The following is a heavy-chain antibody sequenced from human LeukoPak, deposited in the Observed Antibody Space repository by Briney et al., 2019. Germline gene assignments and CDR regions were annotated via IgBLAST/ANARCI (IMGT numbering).Heavy chain of an antibody. J-gene: IGHJ4*02. Sequence: PGGSLRLSCAASGFTFSAYWMHWVRQAPGKGPVWLARINSDGYSFSYADSVKGRFTISRDNAKNTLYLQMNTLRAEDTAMYYCARAIAVAGIDSWGQGTLVTVSS. D-gene: IGHD6-19*01. CDR3: ARAIAVAGIDS. V-gene: IGHV3-74*01. CDR1: GFTFSAYW. CDR2: INSDGYSF.